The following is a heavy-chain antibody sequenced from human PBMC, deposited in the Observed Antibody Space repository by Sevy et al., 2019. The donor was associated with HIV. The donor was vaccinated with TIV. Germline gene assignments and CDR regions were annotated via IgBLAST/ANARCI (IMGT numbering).Heavy chain of an antibody. D-gene: IGHD6-25*01. Sequence: ASVKVSCKASGYTFTGYYMHWVRQAPGQGLEWMGWINPNIGGTNYAQKFQGRVTMTRDTSISTAYMELSRLRSDDTAVYYCARDQRPNYGMDVWGQGTTVTVSS. V-gene: IGHV1-2*02. J-gene: IGHJ6*02. CDR2: INPNIGGT. CDR3: ARDQRPNYGMDV. CDR1: GYTFTGYY.